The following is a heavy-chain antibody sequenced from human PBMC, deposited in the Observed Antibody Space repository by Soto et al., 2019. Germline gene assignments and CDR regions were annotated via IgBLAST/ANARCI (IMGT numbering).Heavy chain of an antibody. CDR2: IMCSGGST. Sequence: PGGSLRLSCAASGFTFGSYAMSWVRQAPGKGLEWVSAIMCSGGSTYYADSVKGRFTISRDNSKNTLYLQMNSPRAEDTAVYYCAREEELWFGESLRPFDYWGQGTLVTVSS. D-gene: IGHD3-10*01. V-gene: IGHV3-23*01. CDR3: AREEELWFGESLRPFDY. CDR1: GFTFGSYA. J-gene: IGHJ4*02.